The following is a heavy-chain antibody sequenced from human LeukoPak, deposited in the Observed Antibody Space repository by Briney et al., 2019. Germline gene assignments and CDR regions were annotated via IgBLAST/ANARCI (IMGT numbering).Heavy chain of an antibody. CDR3: ARLLNNDNAGDPDTFDM. CDR1: SGSISSHY. D-gene: IGHD2-21*02. CDR2: IYYTGTT. V-gene: IGHV4-59*11. J-gene: IGHJ6*04. Sequence: PSETLSLTCTVSSGSISSHYWSWIRQSPERGLEWIGFIYYTGTTRYNPSLRGRVTMSVDSSRNHFSLKLTSMTAADTALYYCARLLNNDNAGDPDTFDMWGKGTTVTVSS.